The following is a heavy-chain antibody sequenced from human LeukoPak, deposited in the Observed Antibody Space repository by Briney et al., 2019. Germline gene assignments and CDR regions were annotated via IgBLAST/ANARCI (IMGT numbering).Heavy chain of an antibody. CDR2: IQSDGSIK. Sequence: GGSLRLSCAASGFTFSNYSMHWVRQAPGKGLEWVAFIQSDGSIKYYADSVKGRFTISRDNSKNTLFLQMNSLRAGDMAVYYCARDQYRSSYYLDCWGQGTLVTVSS. CDR3: ARDQYRSSYYLDC. V-gene: IGHV3-30*02. J-gene: IGHJ4*02. CDR1: GFTFSNYS. D-gene: IGHD6-6*01.